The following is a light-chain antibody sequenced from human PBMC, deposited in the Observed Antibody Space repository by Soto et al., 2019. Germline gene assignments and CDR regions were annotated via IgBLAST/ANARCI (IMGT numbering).Light chain of an antibody. CDR3: LPYHIWPNP. Sequence: DIVMTQSPAARSVAPGERVTFSCSASQGVSRKVAWSQHKPGHAPRLLISGVSTGAIGIPASFCCSGSGTELTHTIRSLQSEDCAIYYVLPYHIWPNPFGSGAKVDI. J-gene: IGKJ3*01. V-gene: IGKV3-15*01. CDR1: QGVSRK. CDR2: GVS.